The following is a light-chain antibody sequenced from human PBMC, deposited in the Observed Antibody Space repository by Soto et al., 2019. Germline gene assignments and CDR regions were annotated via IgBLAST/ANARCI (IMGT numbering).Light chain of an antibody. CDR1: QSVSNY. V-gene: IGKV3-11*01. J-gene: IGKJ5*01. CDR3: QQRSNWIT. CDR2: DAS. Sequence: ENVLTHSPATLSLSPGERSTLSCRASQSVSNYVAWYKQKPGQAPRLLIYDASNRATGIPARLSGSGSGTEFTLTTSRIEPEDFAVYYCQQRSNWITFGQGTRLEIK.